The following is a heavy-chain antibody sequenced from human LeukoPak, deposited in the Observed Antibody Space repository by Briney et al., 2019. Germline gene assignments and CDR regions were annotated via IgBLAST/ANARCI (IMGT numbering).Heavy chain of an antibody. CDR3: ARGGGLDV. CDR1: GFSFSGHW. CDR2: INHNGNVN. Sequence: GGSLRLSCTASGFSFSGHWMHWARQAPGKGLEWVASINHNGNVNYYVDSVKGRFTISRDNAKNSLYLQMSNLRAEDTAVYFCARGGGLDVWGQGATVTVSS. V-gene: IGHV3-7*03. J-gene: IGHJ6*02. D-gene: IGHD3-16*01.